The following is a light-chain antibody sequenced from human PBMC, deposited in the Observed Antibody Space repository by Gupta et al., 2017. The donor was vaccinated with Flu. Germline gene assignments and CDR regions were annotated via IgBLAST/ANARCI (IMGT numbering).Light chain of an antibody. CDR3: QEYSSTPT. CDR1: QSVLYNSNNKNY. CDR2: WAS. Sequence: DMLMTQSPDPQTVALGKSVTINCKSSQSVLYNSNNKNYLAWYQQKPGQPPKLLIYWASTRESGVHDRFSGSGSGTDLNPNICRLEAKDVVVYYNQEYSSTPTFGQGTKVEIK. V-gene: IGKV4-1*01. J-gene: IGKJ1*01.